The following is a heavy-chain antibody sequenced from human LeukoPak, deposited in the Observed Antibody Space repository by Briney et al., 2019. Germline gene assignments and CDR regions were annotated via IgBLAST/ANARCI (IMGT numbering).Heavy chain of an antibody. V-gene: IGHV3-74*01. D-gene: IGHD6-13*01. Sequence: PGGSLRLSCAASGFTYSSYWMHWVRQAPGKGLVWVSRINSDGSSTSYADSVKGRFTISRDNAKNTLYLQMNSLRAEDTAVYYCAKDADSSSWSYYYYGMDVWGQGTTVTVSS. J-gene: IGHJ6*02. CDR1: GFTYSSYW. CDR3: AKDADSSSWSYYYYGMDV. CDR2: INSDGSST.